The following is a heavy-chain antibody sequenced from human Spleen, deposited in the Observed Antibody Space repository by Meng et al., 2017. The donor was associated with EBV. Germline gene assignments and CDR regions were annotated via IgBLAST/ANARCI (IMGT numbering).Heavy chain of an antibody. Sequence: HITLKESGPSLTKPPQTVTLTCSFSGFSLSTDGVAVGWIRQPPGKALEWLAVIYWDDDRRYNPSLKSRLTITKDTSKNQVVLTMANLDPVDTATYYCAHKREKLLYYFDSWGPGTLVTVSS. D-gene: IGHD3-10*01. CDR1: GFSLSTDGVA. J-gene: IGHJ4*02. V-gene: IGHV2-5*02. CDR2: IYWDDDR. CDR3: AHKREKLLYYFDS.